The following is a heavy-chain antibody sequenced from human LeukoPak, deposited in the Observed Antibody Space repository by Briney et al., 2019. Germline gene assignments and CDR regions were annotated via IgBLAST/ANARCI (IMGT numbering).Heavy chain of an antibody. CDR1: GLITDDYA. CDR3: VRESETSGCFDH. Sequence: GGSLRLSCAAPGLITDDYAIHWVRQAPGKGLEWVSLISGDGGTTLYADSVRGRFTISRDNSKNSLSLQMSSLRSEDTALYFCVRESETSGCFDHWGQGALVTVSA. D-gene: IGHD6-25*01. CDR2: ISGDGGTT. J-gene: IGHJ5*02. V-gene: IGHV3-43*02.